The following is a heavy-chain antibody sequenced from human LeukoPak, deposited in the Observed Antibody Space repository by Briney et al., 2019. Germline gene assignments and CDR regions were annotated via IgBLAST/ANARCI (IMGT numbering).Heavy chain of an antibody. CDR2: INPNSGGT. CDR3: ASPFNWNDQLGFDY. V-gene: IGHV1-2*02. J-gene: IGHJ4*02. CDR1: GYTFTGYY. D-gene: IGHD1-1*01. Sequence: ASVKVSCKASGYTFTGYYMHWVRQAPGQGLEWMGWINPNSGGTNCAQKFQGRVTMTRDTSISTAYMELSRLRSDDTAVYYCASPFNWNDQLGFDYWGQGTLVTVSS.